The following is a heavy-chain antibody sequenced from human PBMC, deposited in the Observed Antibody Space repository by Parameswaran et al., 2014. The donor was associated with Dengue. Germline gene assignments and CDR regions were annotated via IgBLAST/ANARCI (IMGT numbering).Heavy chain of an antibody. CDR3: ARDGGVGDDSSGYYERYGMDV. D-gene: IGHD3-22*01. Sequence: WIRQPPGKGLEWVSSISSSSSYIYYADSVKGRFTISRDNAKNSLYLQMNSLRAEDTAVYYCARDGGVGDDSSGYYERYGMDVWGQGTTVTVSS. V-gene: IGHV3-21*01. J-gene: IGHJ6*02. CDR2: ISSSSSYI.